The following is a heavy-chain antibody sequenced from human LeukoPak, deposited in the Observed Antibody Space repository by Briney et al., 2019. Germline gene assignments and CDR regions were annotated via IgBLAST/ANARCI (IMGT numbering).Heavy chain of an antibody. V-gene: IGHV3-20*04. D-gene: IGHD1-7*01. Sequence: GGSLRLSCAASGFTFDDYGMSWVRQAPGKGLEWVSGSNWNGGSTGYADSVKGRFTISRDNAKNSLYLQMNSLRAEDTALYYCARGRTTFPSYYFDYWGQGTLVTVSS. J-gene: IGHJ4*02. CDR2: SNWNGGST. CDR3: ARGRTTFPSYYFDY. CDR1: GFTFDDYG.